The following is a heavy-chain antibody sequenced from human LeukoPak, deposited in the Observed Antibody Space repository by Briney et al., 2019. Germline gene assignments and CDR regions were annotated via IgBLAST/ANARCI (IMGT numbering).Heavy chain of an antibody. D-gene: IGHD3-9*01. CDR3: ARGHRYYDILTGYYPYNWFDP. J-gene: IGHJ5*02. CDR2: INHSGSA. CDR1: GGSFSGYY. Sequence: SETLSLTCAVYGGSFSGYYWSWIRQPPGKGLEWIGEINHSGSANYNPSLKSRVTISVDTSKNQFSLKLSSVTAADTAVYYCARGHRYYDILTGYYPYNWFDPWGQETLVTVSS. V-gene: IGHV4-34*01.